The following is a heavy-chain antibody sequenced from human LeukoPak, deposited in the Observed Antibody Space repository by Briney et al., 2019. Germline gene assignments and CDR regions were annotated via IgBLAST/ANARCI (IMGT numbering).Heavy chain of an antibody. CDR2: IYSGGNT. V-gene: IGHV3-53*04. CDR1: GFTVSTNY. D-gene: IGHD3-22*01. CDR3: AKMRYYDSGGFPIFDY. J-gene: IGHJ4*02. Sequence: GGSLRLSCAASGFTVSTNYMTWVRQAPGKGLEWVSVIYSGGNTYYADSVEGRFAISRHNSENTLYLQMNSLRPEDTAVYYCAKMRYYDSGGFPIFDYWGQGTLVTVSS.